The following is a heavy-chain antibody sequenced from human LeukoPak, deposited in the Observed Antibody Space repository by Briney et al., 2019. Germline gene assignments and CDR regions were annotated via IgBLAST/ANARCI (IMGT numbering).Heavy chain of an antibody. CDR1: GFTFSSYW. Sequence: PGGSLRLSCAASGFTFSSYWMHWVRQAPGKGLVWVSRINSDGSSTSYADSVKGRFTISRDNAKNTLYLQMNSLRAEDTAVYYCARETFSTVTTPHWYFDLWGRGTLVTVSS. V-gene: IGHV3-74*01. CDR3: ARETFSTVTTPHWYFDL. J-gene: IGHJ2*01. CDR2: INSDGSST. D-gene: IGHD4-17*01.